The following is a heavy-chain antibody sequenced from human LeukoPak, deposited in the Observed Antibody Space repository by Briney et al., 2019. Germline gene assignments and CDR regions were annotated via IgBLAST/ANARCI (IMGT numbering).Heavy chain of an antibody. D-gene: IGHD2-8*01. CDR3: ARRHCTNGVCYRAYYYMDV. J-gene: IGHJ6*03. Sequence: SETLSLTCTVSGGSISSYYWSWIRQPPGKGLEWIGSIDYTGNTYYNPSLKSRVTISVDTSKNQFSLKLSSVTAADTAMYYCARRHCTNGVCYRAYYYMDVWGKGTTVTVSS. V-gene: IGHV4-59*04. CDR1: GGSISSYY. CDR2: IDYTGNT.